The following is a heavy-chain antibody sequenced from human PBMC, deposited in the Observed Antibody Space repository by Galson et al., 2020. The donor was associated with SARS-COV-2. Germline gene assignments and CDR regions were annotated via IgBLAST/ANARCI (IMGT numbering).Heavy chain of an antibody. V-gene: IGHV3-23*01. CDR1: GFTLSGYA. CDR2: VAASGSST. CDR3: AKTKVATVVGFHI. Sequence: GGSLRLSCAASGFTLSGYAMTWVRQAPGRGLEWVSSVAASGSSTFYTESVKGRFAISRDNSKNTVYLQMNSLRAGDTALSYGAKTKVATVVGFHIWGKGTRVPVSS. J-gene: IGHJ3*02.